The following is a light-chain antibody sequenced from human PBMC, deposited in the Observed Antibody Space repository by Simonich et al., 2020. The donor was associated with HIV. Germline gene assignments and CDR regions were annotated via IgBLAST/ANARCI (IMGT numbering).Light chain of an antibody. CDR3: QQYNSYSPRWT. Sequence: DIQMTQSPSSLSASVGDRVTVACRASQSIRTYLNWYQQKPGKAPKLLLYAASRLESGVPSRFSGSGSGTDYTLTISSLQPEDFATYYCQQYNSYSPRWTFGQGTKLEIK. CDR1: QSIRTY. CDR2: AAS. J-gene: IGKJ2*02. V-gene: IGKV1-NL1*01.